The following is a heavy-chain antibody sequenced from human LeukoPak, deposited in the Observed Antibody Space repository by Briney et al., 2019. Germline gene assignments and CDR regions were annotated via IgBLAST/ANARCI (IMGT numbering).Heavy chain of an antibody. CDR3: ARSLGIDY. CDR1: GLTFSSYW. D-gene: IGHD1-26*01. CDR2: IKQDGSEK. J-gene: IGHJ4*02. Sequence: GGSLRLSCAASGLTFSSYWMSWVRQAPGKGLEWVANIKQDGSEKYYVDSVKGRFTISRDNAKNSLYLQMNSLRAEDTAVYYCARSLGIDYWGQGTLVTVSS. V-gene: IGHV3-7*01.